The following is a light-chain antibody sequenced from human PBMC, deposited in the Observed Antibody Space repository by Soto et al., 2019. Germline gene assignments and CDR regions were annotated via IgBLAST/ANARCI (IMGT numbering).Light chain of an antibody. CDR1: QSVSSN. J-gene: IGKJ2*01. CDR2: GAS. Sequence: EIVMTQSPATLSVSPGERATLSCRASQSVSSNLAWYQQKPGQAPRLLIYGASTRATGIPARFSGSGSGTAFILTISSLQSEDFAVYYCQQYNNWPQTFGQGTKLEI. CDR3: QQYNNWPQT. V-gene: IGKV3-15*01.